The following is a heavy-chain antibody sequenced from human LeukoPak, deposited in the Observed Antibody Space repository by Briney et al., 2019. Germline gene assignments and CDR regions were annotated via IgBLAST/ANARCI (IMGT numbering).Heavy chain of an antibody. V-gene: IGHV1-18*01. J-gene: IGHJ4*02. CDR1: GYTFTSYG. D-gene: IGHD1-26*01. CDR3: ARSGGSYPNDNFDY. Sequence: ASVTVSFKASGYTFTSYGISWVRQAPGQGLEWMGWISAYNGNTNYAQKLQGRVTMTTDTSTSTAYMELRSLRSDDTAVYYCARSGGSYPNDNFDYWGQGTLVTVSS. CDR2: ISAYNGNT.